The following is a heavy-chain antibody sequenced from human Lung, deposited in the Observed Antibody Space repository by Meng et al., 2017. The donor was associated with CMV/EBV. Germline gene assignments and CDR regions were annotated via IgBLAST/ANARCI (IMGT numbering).Heavy chain of an antibody. J-gene: IGHJ4*02. CDR3: ARGATYYYDSSGSFDQ. Sequence: SGFAFSDYYMCWIRQAPGKGLEWISYISGSGSTIDYADSMKGRISVSRDNAKNSVFLQMSSLRAEDTAVYFCARGATYYYDSSGSFDQWGQGTLVTVSS. V-gene: IGHV3-11*01. CDR1: GFAFSDYY. D-gene: IGHD3-22*01. CDR2: ISGSGSTI.